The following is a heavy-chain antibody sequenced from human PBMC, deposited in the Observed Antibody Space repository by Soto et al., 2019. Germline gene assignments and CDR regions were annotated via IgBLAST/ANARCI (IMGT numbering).Heavy chain of an antibody. V-gene: IGHV1-3*01. Sequence: ASVKVSRKASGYTFTSYSMHWVRRAPGQRLEWMGWINADTGSTKYSQNFQGRVTITRDTSASTAYMELSSLRSEDTAVYYCAREYSGYDSEPAFDYWGQGTLVTVSS. D-gene: IGHD5-12*01. CDR2: INADTGST. CDR3: AREYSGYDSEPAFDY. J-gene: IGHJ4*02. CDR1: GYTFTSYS.